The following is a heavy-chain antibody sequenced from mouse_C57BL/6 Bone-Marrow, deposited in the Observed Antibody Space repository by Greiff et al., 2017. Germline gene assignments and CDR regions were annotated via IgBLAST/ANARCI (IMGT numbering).Heavy chain of an antibody. D-gene: IGHD1-1*01. CDR1: GFNIKDDY. CDR2: IDPENGDT. J-gene: IGHJ2*01. V-gene: IGHV14-4*01. CDR3: TDYYYGSSEGYYFDY. Sequence: VQLQQSGAELVRPGASVKLSCTASGFNIKDDYMHWVKQRPEQGLEWIGWIDPENGDTEYASKFQGKATITADTSSNTAYLQLSSLTSEDTAVYYCTDYYYGSSEGYYFDYWGQGTPLTVSS.